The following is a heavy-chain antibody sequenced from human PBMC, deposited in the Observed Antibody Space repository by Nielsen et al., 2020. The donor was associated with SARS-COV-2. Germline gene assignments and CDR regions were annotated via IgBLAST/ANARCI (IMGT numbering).Heavy chain of an antibody. J-gene: IGHJ4*02. Sequence: SETLSLTCAVSGGSISSNNWWSWVRQPPGKGLEWIGEIYHRGSTNYSPSLKSRVTISVDKSKNQFSLELSSVTAADTAVYYCARDCSCGLGSSPSYYFDYWGQGTLVTVSS. CDR3: ARDCSCGLGSSPSYYFDY. CDR2: IYHRGST. V-gene: IGHV4-4*02. D-gene: IGHD7-27*01. CDR1: GGSISSNNW.